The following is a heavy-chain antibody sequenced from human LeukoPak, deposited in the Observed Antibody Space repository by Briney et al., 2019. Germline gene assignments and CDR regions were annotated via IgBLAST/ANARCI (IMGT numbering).Heavy chain of an antibody. CDR1: GGSISSGRYY. D-gene: IGHD3-10*01. V-gene: IGHV4-61*02. Sequence: KASETLSLTCTVSGGSISSGRYYWTWIRQPAGKGLEWIGRMYTSGSTNYNPSLKSRVTMSVDTSKNQFSLKLSSVTAADTAVYYCARAARGHFDYWGQGTLVTVSS. CDR3: ARAARGHFDY. J-gene: IGHJ4*02. CDR2: MYTSGST.